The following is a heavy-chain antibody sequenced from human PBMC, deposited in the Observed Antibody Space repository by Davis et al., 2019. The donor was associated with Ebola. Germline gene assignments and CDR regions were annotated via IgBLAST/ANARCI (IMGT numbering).Heavy chain of an antibody. D-gene: IGHD6-6*01. Sequence: AASVKVSCKASGYTFTNYGISWVRQAPGQGLEWQGRINAYNGVTSYAQNIQGRVTMTTETATKPAYMELRSLRPDDTAVYYCARFELAARPGWFDPWGQGSRVTVSS. CDR2: INAYNGVT. CDR1: GYTFTNYG. J-gene: IGHJ5*02. V-gene: IGHV1-18*01. CDR3: ARFELAARPGWFDP.